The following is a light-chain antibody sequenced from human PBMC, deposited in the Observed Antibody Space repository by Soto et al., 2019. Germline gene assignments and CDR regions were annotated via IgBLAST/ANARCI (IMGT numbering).Light chain of an antibody. J-gene: IGLJ1*01. CDR1: RGDIGDSNF. Sequence: QSVLTQPASVSGSPGQSVTVSCTGPRGDIGDSNFISWYQHSPGKAPRLLIYEVNNRPSGVSKRFSGSKAGNTASLTISGLLDDDEADYFCASFRSGTILVXGSGTKVTVL. CDR2: EVN. V-gene: IGLV2-14*01. CDR3: ASFRSGTILV.